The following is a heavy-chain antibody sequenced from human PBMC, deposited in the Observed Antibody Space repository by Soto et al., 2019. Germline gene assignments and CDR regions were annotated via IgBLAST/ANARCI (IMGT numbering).Heavy chain of an antibody. J-gene: IGHJ6*02. V-gene: IGHV1-69*01. D-gene: IGHD6-19*01. CDR3: ARGIAVAGTDYYYYGMDV. CDR2: IIPIFGTA. CDR1: GGTFSSYA. Sequence: QVQLVQSGAEVKKPGSSVKVSCKASGGTFSSYAISWVRQAPGQGLEWMGGIIPIFGTANYAQKFQGRVTITAEESTSTAYMELSSLRSEDTAVYYCARGIAVAGTDYYYYGMDVWGQGTTVTVSS.